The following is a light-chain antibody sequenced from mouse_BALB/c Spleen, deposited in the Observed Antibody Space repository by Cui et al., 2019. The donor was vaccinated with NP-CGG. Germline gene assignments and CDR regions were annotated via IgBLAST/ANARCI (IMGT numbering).Light chain of an antibody. J-gene: IGLJ1*01. CDR1: IGAVTTSNY. CDR3: ALWYSNHWV. V-gene: IGLV1*01. Sequence: QAVVIPESAPTTSPGETVTLTCRSSIGAVTTSNYANWVQEKPDHLFTGLIGGTKNRVPGVPARFSGSLIGDKAALTITGAQTEDEAIYFCALWYSNHWVFGGGTKLTVL. CDR2: GTK.